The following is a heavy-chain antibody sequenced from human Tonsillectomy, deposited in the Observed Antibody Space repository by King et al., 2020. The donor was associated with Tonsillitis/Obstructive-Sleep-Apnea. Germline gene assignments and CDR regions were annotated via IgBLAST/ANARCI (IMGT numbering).Heavy chain of an antibody. J-gene: IGHJ6*03. V-gene: IGHV4-34*01. CDR2: INHSGST. D-gene: IGHD3-3*01. Sequence: VQLQQWGAGLLKPSETLSLTCAVYGGSFSGYYWSWIRQHPGKGLEWIGEINHSGSTNYNPSLKSRVTISVDTSKNQFSLKLSSVTAADTAVYYCARGGGGSYDFWSGYSDYYYYMDVWGKGTTVTVSS. CDR3: ARGGGGSYDFWSGYSDYYYYMDV. CDR1: GGSFSGYY.